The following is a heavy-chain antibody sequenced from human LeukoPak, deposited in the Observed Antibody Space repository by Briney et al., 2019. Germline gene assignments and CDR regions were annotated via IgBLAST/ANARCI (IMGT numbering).Heavy chain of an antibody. V-gene: IGHV1-2*02. J-gene: IGHJ5*02. CDR2: INPNSGGT. CDR1: GYTFTGYY. CDR3: AVGYCSGGSCYGTYNWFDP. D-gene: IGHD2-15*01. Sequence: ASVKVSCEASGYTFTGYYMHWVRQAPGQGLEWMGWINPNSGGTNYAQKFQGRVTMTRDTSISTAYMELSRLRSDDTAVYYCAVGYCSGGSCYGTYNWFDPWGQGTLVTVSS.